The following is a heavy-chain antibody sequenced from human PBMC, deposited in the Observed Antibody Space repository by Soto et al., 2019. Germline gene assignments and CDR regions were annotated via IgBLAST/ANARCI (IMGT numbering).Heavy chain of an antibody. V-gene: IGHV1-18*01. CDR1: GYTFTSYG. Sequence: ASVKVSCKASGYTFTSYGISWVRQAPGQGLEWMGWISAYNGNTNYAQKLQGRVTITADESTSTAYMELSSLRSEDTAVYYCARDTAMAPAYFDYWGQGTLVTVSS. J-gene: IGHJ4*02. D-gene: IGHD5-18*01. CDR3: ARDTAMAPAYFDY. CDR2: ISAYNGNT.